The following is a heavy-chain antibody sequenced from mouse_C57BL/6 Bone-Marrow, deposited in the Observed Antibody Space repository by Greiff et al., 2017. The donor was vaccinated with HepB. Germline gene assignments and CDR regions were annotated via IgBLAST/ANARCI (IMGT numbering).Heavy chain of an antibody. CDR2: IYPRSGNT. D-gene: IGHD2-1*01. Sequence: VQLQQSGAELARPGASVKLSCKASGYTFTSYGISWVKQRTGQGLEWIGEIYPRSGNTYYNEKFKGKATLTADKSSSTAYMELRSLTSEDSAVYFCARGIWRNYRYYFDYWGQGTTLTVSS. CDR3: ARGIWRNYRYYFDY. CDR1: GYTFTSYG. V-gene: IGHV1-81*01. J-gene: IGHJ2*01.